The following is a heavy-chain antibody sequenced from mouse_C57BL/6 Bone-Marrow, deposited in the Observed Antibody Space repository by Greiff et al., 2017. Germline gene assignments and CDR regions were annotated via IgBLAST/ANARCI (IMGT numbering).Heavy chain of an antibody. CDR1: GYTFTSYW. V-gene: IGHV1-69*01. CDR3: ARYPHYDDNDDYAMDY. J-gene: IGHJ4*01. D-gene: IGHD2-4*01. Sequence: QVQLQQPGAELVMPGASVKLSCKASGYTFTSYWMHWVQQRPGQGLEWIGEIDPSDSYTNYNQKFKGKSTLTVDKSSSTAYMQLSSLTSEDSAVYYGARYPHYDDNDDYAMDYWGQGTSVTVSS. CDR2: IDPSDSYT.